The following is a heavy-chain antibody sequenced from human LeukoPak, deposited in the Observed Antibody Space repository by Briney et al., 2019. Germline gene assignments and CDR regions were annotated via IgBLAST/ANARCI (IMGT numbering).Heavy chain of an antibody. J-gene: IGHJ5*02. D-gene: IGHD1-26*01. V-gene: IGHV3-23*01. CDR1: GLTFSNFA. CDR2: IGGSGVNT. Sequence: GGSLRLXCAASGLTFSNFAMSWVRQAPGKGLEWVSVIGGSGVNTYYADSVKGRFTISRDNSKNTLFLQMNSLRAEDTAVYYCATGMSGSNPYNWFDPWGQGTLVTVSS. CDR3: ATGMSGSNPYNWFDP.